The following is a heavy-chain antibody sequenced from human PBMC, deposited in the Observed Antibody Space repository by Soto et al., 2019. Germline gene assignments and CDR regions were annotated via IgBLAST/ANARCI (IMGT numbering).Heavy chain of an antibody. V-gene: IGHV3-21*01. CDR2: ISSNSVYI. Sequence: EVQLVESGGGLVKPGGSLRLSCAGSGFPFSSYTVNWVRQAPGKGLEWVSSISSNSVYIYYADSLQGRFTISRDNAKNSVYLQMNSVRAEDTAVYYCARGYCTNAVCHSAAYWGQGTLVTVSS. J-gene: IGHJ4*02. D-gene: IGHD2-8*01. CDR3: ARGYCTNAVCHSAAY. CDR1: GFPFSSYT.